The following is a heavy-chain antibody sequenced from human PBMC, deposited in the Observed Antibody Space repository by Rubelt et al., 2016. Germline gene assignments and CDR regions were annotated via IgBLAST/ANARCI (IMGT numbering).Heavy chain of an antibody. CDR1: GGSISSGGYY. CDR3: ARGLAPYTAMVTLWFDP. V-gene: IGHV3-23*01. CDR2: ISGSGGST. Sequence: GAGLVKPSQTLSLTCTVSGGSISSGGYYWSWIRQHPGKGLEWVSAISGSGGSTYYADSVKGRFTISRDNSKNTLYLQMNSLRAEDTAVYYCARGLAPYTAMVTLWFDPWGQGTLVTVSS. J-gene: IGHJ5*02. D-gene: IGHD5-18*01.